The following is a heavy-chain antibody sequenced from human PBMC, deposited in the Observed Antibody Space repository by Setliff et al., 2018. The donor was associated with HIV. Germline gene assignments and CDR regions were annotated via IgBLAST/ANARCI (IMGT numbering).Heavy chain of an antibody. CDR1: GGSISSSSYY. V-gene: IGHV4-39*01. D-gene: IGHD3-22*01. CDR3: ARQVAYYYDSSGYYYDYYYYMDV. Sequence: SETLSLTCTVSGGSISSSSYYWGWIRQPPGKGLEWIGSIYYSGSTYYNPSLESRVTISVDTSKNQFSLKLSSVTAADTAVYYCARQVAYYYDSSGYYYDYYYYMDVWGKGTTVTVSS. J-gene: IGHJ6*03. CDR2: IYYSGST.